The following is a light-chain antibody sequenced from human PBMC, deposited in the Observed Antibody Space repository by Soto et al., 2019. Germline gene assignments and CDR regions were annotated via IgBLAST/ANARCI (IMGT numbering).Light chain of an antibody. CDR1: QSISTSH. CDR2: GAS. V-gene: IGKV3-20*01. CDR3: LQSDTSLHT. Sequence: EIVLTQSPGTLSLSPGERATVSCRASQSISTSHLAWYQQKPGQAPRLLVYGASSRATGIPDRFSGSGSGTDFTLTISRLEPEDSAVYYCLQSDTSLHTFGGGTKVEIK. J-gene: IGKJ4*01.